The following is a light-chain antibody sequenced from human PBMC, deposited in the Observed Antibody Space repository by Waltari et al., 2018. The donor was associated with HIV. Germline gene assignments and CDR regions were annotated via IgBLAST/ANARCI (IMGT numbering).Light chain of an antibody. Sequence: QSVLTQPPSVSGAPGRRVTISCTGSSSHIGAGYAVHWYQQRPGTAPKVLIYGNNNRPSAAQDRFSGAKCVTSASLAITGLHAEEAADYYCQSYDNSLTGSIFGGVTTLTFL. CDR2: GNN. J-gene: IGLJ2*01. CDR1: SSHIGAGYA. CDR3: QSYDNSLTGSI. V-gene: IGLV1-40*01.